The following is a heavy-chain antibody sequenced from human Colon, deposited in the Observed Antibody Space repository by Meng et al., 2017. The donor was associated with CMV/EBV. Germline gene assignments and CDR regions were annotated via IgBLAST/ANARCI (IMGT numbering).Heavy chain of an antibody. CDR2: MNPATGNT. CDR3: ARVRLAAAGSEPFSI. V-gene: IGHV1-8*01. D-gene: IGHD6-13*01. CDR1: GYSFTSFD. J-gene: IGHJ6*02. Sequence: SVKVSCKASGYSFTSFDIYWVRQAPGQGLEWMGWMNPATGNTGYAETLQGRVTMTRDSSIGTAYMELRSLRSEDTAVYYCARVRLAAAGSEPFSIWGQGTTVTVSS.